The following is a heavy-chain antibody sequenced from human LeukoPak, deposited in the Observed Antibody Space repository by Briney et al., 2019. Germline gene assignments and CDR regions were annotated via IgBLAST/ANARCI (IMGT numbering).Heavy chain of an antibody. J-gene: IGHJ5*02. V-gene: IGHV1-46*01. D-gene: IGHD5-24*01. Sequence: AASVKVSCKAFGYAFTSNYMHWVRQAPGQGPEWMGVISPSGGSTTYAQKFQGRVTLTRDMSTSTDYLELSSLRSEDTAVYYCARDNSVRDEAWWFNPWGQGTLVTVSS. CDR1: GYAFTSNY. CDR3: ARDNSVRDEAWWFNP. CDR2: ISPSGGST.